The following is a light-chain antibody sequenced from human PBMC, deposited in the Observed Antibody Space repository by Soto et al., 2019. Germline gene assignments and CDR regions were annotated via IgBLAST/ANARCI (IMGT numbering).Light chain of an antibody. J-gene: IGKJ1*01. Sequence: EIVMTQSPATLPVSPGERATLSCRASQSVSSNLAWYQQKPGQAPRLLIYGASTRATGIPARFSGSGSGTEFPLTISSLQSEDFAVYYCQQYNNWPRTFGQGTKVEIK. V-gene: IGKV3-15*01. CDR3: QQYNNWPRT. CDR1: QSVSSN. CDR2: GAS.